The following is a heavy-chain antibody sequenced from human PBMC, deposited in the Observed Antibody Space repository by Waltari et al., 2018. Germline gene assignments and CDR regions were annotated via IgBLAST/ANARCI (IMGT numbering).Heavy chain of an antibody. CDR3: ARGHLLGSSSCLSFCYYMDV. Sequence: QVQLQQWGAGLLKPSETLSLTCAVYGGSFSGYYWSWIRQPPGKGREWIGEINHSGSTNYNPSLKSRVTISVDTSKNQFSLKLSSVTAADTAVYYCARGHLLGSSSCLSFCYYMDVWGKGTTVTVSS. V-gene: IGHV4-34*01. D-gene: IGHD6-6*01. J-gene: IGHJ6*03. CDR2: INHSGST. CDR1: GGSFSGYY.